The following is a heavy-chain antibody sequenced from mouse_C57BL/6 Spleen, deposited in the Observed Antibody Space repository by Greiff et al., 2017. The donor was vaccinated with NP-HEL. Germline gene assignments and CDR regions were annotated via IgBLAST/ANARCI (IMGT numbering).Heavy chain of an antibody. J-gene: IGHJ1*03. CDR2: ISSGGDYI. D-gene: IGHD2-1*01. CDR1: GFTFSSYA. V-gene: IGHV5-9-1*02. Sequence: DVMLVESGEGLVKPGGSLKLSCAASGFTFSSYAMSWVRQTPEKRLEWVAYISSGGDYIYYADTVKGRFTISRDNARNTLYLQMSSLKSEDTAMYYCTRDPIYYGNYGYFDVWGTGTTVTVSS. CDR3: TRDPIYYGNYGYFDV.